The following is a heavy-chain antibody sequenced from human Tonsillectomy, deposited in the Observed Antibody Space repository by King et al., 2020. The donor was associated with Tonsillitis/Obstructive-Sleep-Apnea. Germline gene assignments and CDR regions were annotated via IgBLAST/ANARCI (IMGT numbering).Heavy chain of an antibody. CDR2: IYWDDDK. Sequence: TLKESGPTLVKPPQTLTLTCTFSGLSLSTSGVGVVWIRQPPGKALEWLALIYWDDDKRYSPSLKSRLTITKDTSKNEVVLTMTNIDPVDTATYYCTHTYYDGNWGWFDPWGQGTLVTVSS. CDR1: GLSLSTSGVG. CDR3: THTYYDGNWGWFDP. V-gene: IGHV2-5*02. D-gene: IGHD4-23*01. J-gene: IGHJ5*02.